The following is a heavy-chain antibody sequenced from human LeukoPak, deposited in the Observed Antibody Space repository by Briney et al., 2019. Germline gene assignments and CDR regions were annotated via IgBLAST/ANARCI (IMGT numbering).Heavy chain of an antibody. CDR3: ARVFSRGRTSNGYYYFDY. D-gene: IGHD5-18*01. Sequence: SVKVSCKASGGTFSSYAISWVRQAPGQGLEWMGGIIPIFGTASYAQKFQGRVTITADESTSTAYMELSSLRSEDTAVYYCARVFSRGRTSNGYYYFDYWGQGTLVTVSS. CDR2: IIPIFGTA. V-gene: IGHV1-69*13. J-gene: IGHJ4*02. CDR1: GGTFSSYA.